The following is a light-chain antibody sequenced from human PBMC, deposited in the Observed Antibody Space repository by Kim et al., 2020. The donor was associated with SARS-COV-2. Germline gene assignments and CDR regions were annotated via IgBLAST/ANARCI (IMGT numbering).Light chain of an antibody. CDR3: LQHNTYPFT. CDR1: QDIRND. Sequence: DIQMTQSPSSLSASVGDRVTITCRASQDIRNDLGWYQQNPGRAPKRLIYGASSLQSGVPSRFSGSGSGTEFTLTISSVQPEDVATYFCLQHNTYPFTFGPGTRLEIK. CDR2: GAS. V-gene: IGKV1-17*01. J-gene: IGKJ5*01.